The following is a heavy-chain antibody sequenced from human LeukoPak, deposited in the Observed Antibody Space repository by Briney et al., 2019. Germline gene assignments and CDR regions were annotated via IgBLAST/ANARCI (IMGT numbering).Heavy chain of an antibody. CDR3: AKDISGGDCPDY. Sequence: PGGSLRLSCEASGFRFRNHWMNWVRQAPGKGLEWVANIKEDGSEKYYVDSVKGRFTISRDNARNSLFLQMNSLRAEDTAVYYCAKDISGGDCPDYWGQGTLVTVSS. D-gene: IGHD2-21*02. CDR2: IKEDGSEK. V-gene: IGHV3-7*01. CDR1: GFRFRNHW. J-gene: IGHJ4*02.